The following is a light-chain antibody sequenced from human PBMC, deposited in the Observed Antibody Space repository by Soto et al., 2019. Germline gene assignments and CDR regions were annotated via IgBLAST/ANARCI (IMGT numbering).Light chain of an antibody. CDR1: RSVSSF. CDR3: QQRSDWPPT. Sequence: TVLTQSPAPLSLSPGERATLSCRASRSVSSFLAWYQQKPGQAPRLLIYDASNRASGIPARFSGSGSGTDFTLTISSLESEDFAIYYCQQRSDWPPTFGGGTKVEI. J-gene: IGKJ4*01. V-gene: IGKV3-11*01. CDR2: DAS.